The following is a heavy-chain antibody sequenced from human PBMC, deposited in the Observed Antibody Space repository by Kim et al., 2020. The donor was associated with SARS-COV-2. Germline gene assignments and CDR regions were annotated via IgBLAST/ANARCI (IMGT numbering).Heavy chain of an antibody. V-gene: IGHV3-30*18. CDR1: GFSFNNYG. CDR3: AKSTAVFCFGQFQNDAFDI. Sequence: GGSLRLSCAASGFSFNNYGMHWVRQAPGKGLEWVAVISYEGSKKYYLDSLEGRFTVSRDYSKDTVSLQMNSLRPDDTAVYYCAKSTAVFCFGQFQNDAFDIWGQGTMVTVSS. D-gene: IGHD2-21*01. J-gene: IGHJ3*02. CDR2: ISYEGSKK.